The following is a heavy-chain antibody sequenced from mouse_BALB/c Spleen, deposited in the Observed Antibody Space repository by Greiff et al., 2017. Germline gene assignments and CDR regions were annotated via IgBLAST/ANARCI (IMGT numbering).Heavy chain of an antibody. J-gene: IGHJ4*01. V-gene: IGHV7-3*02. CDR2: IRNKANGYTT. Sequence: EVKLVESGGGLVQPGGSLRLSCATSGFTFTDYYMSWVRQPPGKALEWLGFIRNKANGYTTEYSASVKGRFTISRDNSQSILYLQMNTLRAEDSATYYCARDKYAMDYWGQGTSVTVSS. CDR1: GFTFTDYY. CDR3: ARDKYAMDY.